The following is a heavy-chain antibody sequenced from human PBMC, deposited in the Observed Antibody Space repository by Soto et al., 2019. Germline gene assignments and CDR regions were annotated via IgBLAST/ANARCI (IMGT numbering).Heavy chain of an antibody. J-gene: IGHJ5*02. D-gene: IGHD1-26*01. V-gene: IGHV1-69*13. CDR2: IIPIFGTA. CDR3: ARPSSGSYAS. Sequence: PVKLSCKASGGTFSSYAISWRRQAPGQGLEWMGGIIPIFGTANYAQKFQGRVTITADESTSTAYMELSSLRSEDTAVYYCARPSSGSYASWGQGTLVTVSS. CDR1: GGTFSSYA.